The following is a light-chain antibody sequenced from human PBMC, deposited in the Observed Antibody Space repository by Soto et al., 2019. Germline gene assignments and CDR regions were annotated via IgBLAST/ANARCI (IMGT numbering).Light chain of an antibody. J-gene: IGLJ1*01. Sequence: QSALTQPPSASGSPGQSVTISCTGTGSDIGGYNFVSWYQQHPAKVPKLIIYEVNKRPSGVPDRFSGSKSGNTASLTVSGLQADDEADYYCSSYAGTNNRYVFGTGTKLTVL. CDR1: GSDIGGYNF. V-gene: IGLV2-8*01. CDR3: SSYAGTNNRYV. CDR2: EVN.